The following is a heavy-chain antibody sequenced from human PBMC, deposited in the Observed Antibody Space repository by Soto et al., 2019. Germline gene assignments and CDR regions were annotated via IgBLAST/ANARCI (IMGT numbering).Heavy chain of an antibody. CDR2: INPDGSRT. CDR1: GFTFSSYW. J-gene: IGHJ5*02. CDR3: ACVRLGSYVWFDP. D-gene: IGHD3-16*01. V-gene: IGHV3-74*01. Sequence: PGGSLRLSCAASGFTFSSYWMHWVRQAPGKGLEWVSRINPDGSRTTYADSVKGRFTISRDDATNTPYLQMNSLRADDTALYSCACVRLGSYVWFDPWGEGTQVTVSS.